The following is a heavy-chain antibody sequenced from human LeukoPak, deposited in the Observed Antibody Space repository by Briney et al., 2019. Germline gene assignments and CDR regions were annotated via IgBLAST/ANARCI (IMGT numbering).Heavy chain of an antibody. D-gene: IGHD3-3*02. V-gene: IGHV3-30*02. Sequence: GGSLRLSCVASGFIFSSFGLHWARQAPGKGLEWVAFIRYDGSSKYYADSVKGRFTISRDISRNALYLEMNSLRPDDTAVYYCAKISSHWGQGTLVTVSS. CDR3: AKISSH. CDR2: IRYDGSSK. J-gene: IGHJ4*02. CDR1: GFIFSSFG.